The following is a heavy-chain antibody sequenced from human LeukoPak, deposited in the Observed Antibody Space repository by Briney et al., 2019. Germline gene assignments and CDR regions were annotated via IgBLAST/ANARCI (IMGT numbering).Heavy chain of an antibody. J-gene: IGHJ4*02. CDR2: IYYSGNT. CDR3: ARAPLYHYDSSGYLFDY. CDR1: GGSISSSSYY. D-gene: IGHD3-22*01. Sequence: SETLSLTCTVSGGSISSSSYYWGWIRQPPGKGLEWIGSIYYSGNTYYNPSLKSRVTISVDTSKNQFSLKLSSVTAADTAIYYCARAPLYHYDSSGYLFDYWGQGTLVTVSS. V-gene: IGHV4-39*07.